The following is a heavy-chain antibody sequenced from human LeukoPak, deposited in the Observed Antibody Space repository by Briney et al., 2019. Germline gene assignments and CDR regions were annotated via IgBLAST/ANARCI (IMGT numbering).Heavy chain of an antibody. CDR1: GGSISSYY. Sequence: SETLSLTCSVSGGSISSYYWNWIRQPAGKGLEWIGRVFNTGTTNHNPSLKSRVTMSLDTSKSQFSLSLSSVTAADTAIYWCAKSGDFYFGMDIWGQGTTVTVSS. V-gene: IGHV4-4*07. CDR3: AKSGDFYFGMDI. D-gene: IGHD2-15*01. J-gene: IGHJ6*02. CDR2: VFNTGTT.